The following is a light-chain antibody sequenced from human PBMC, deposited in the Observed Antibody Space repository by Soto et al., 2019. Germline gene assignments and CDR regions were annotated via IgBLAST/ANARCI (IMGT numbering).Light chain of an antibody. V-gene: IGKV3-15*01. Sequence: EIVLTQSPATLSVSPGERATLSCRASQSVNQKLGWYQQKPGQAPRLLIYVASYRATSIPARFSGSGSGTEYTLTISNLQAEDFAVYYCQQFNNWPHTFGQGTRLEIK. CDR3: QQFNNWPHT. J-gene: IGKJ2*01. CDR1: QSVNQK. CDR2: VAS.